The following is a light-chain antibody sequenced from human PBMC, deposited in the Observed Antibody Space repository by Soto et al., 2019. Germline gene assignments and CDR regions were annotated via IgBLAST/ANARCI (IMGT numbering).Light chain of an antibody. Sequence: DIQMTQSPSSLSASVGDRVTITCQASQDIKKYLNWYQQKPGKAPKLLISGASSLETGVPSRFSGSGSGIHFTFTISSLKTKDIATYYCQHYHSVPFTFGPGTNVDIK. CDR1: QDIKKY. CDR2: GAS. J-gene: IGKJ3*01. V-gene: IGKV1-33*01. CDR3: QHYHSVPFT.